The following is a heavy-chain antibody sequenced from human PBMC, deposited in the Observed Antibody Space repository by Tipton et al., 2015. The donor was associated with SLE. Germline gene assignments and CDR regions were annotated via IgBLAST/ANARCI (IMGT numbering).Heavy chain of an antibody. CDR2: ISGSGGST. Sequence: SLRLSCAASGFTFSSYAMSWVRQAPGKGLEWVSAISGSGGSTYYADSVKGRFTISRDNSKDTLYLQMNSLRAEDTAVYYCAAFGGIVVARTFDYWGQGTLVTVSS. D-gene: IGHD3-22*01. CDR1: GFTFSSYA. V-gene: IGHV3-23*01. J-gene: IGHJ4*02. CDR3: AAFGGIVVARTFDY.